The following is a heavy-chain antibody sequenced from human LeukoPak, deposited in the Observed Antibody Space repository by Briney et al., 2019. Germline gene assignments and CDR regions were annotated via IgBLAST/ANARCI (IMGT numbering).Heavy chain of an antibody. D-gene: IGHD6-19*01. J-gene: IGHJ4*02. Sequence: GGSLRLSCAASGFTFSSYSMNWVRQAPGKGLEWVSSISSSSSYIYYADSVKGRFTISRDNAKNSLYLQMNSLRAEDTAVYYCARVGGRGSGWYSRYFDYWGQGTLVTVSS. CDR2: ISSSSSYI. V-gene: IGHV3-21*04. CDR3: ARVGGRGSGWYSRYFDY. CDR1: GFTFSSYS.